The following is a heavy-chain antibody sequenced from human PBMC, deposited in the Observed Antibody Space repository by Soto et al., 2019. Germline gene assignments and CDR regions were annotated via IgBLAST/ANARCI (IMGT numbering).Heavy chain of an antibody. J-gene: IGHJ6*02. D-gene: IGHD6-13*01. V-gene: IGHV3-49*04. CDR3: TRGSAAGTYYYYGMDV. CDR1: GFTFGDYA. CDR2: IRSKAYGGTT. Sequence: PGGSLRLSCTASGFTFGDYAMSWVRQAPGKGLEWVGFIRSKAYGGTTEYAASVKGRFTISRDDSKSIAYLQMNSLKTEDTAVYYCTRGSAAGTYYYYGMDVWGQGTTGTV.